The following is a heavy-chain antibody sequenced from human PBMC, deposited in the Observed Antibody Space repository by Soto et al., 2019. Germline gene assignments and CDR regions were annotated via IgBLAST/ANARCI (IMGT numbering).Heavy chain of an antibody. D-gene: IGHD2-15*01. Sequence: PGGSLRLSCAASGFTISTHGMHWVRQAPGKGLEWVANIWYDGSEKHYVDSVKGRFTISRDNAKNSLYLQMNSLRVEDTAVYFCSRDVVVGAKALNYWGQGALVTVSS. J-gene: IGHJ4*02. CDR1: GFTISTHG. CDR3: SRDVVVGAKALNY. V-gene: IGHV3-33*01. CDR2: IWYDGSEK.